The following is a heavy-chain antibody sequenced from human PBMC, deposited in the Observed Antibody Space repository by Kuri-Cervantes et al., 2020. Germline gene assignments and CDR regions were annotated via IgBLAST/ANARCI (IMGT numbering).Heavy chain of an antibody. Sequence: GESLKISCAASGFTFSSYAMSWVRQAPGKGLEWVAFIRFDGSSTYHVDSVKGRFTISRDNFKNTLYLQMNSLRTEDTAVYYCAKDHRGLATGATSWSDPWGQGTPVTVSS. CDR3: AKDHRGLATGATSWSDP. CDR1: GFTFSSYA. J-gene: IGHJ5*02. CDR2: IRFDGSST. D-gene: IGHD6-13*01. V-gene: IGHV3-30*02.